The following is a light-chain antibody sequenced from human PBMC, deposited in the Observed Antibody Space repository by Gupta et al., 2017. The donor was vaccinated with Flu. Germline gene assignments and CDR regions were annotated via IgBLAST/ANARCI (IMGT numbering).Light chain of an antibody. Sequence: YVLTQPPSVSVAPGQTARITCEGNNIGMKSGHWFQQRPGQAPVLVVYADSGRPSGIPERFSGSNSGTTATLTITRAEAEDEADYYCQSRESSSDLWVFGGGTNLTVL. V-gene: IGLV3-21*02. CDR3: QSRESSSDLWV. CDR1: NIGMKS. J-gene: IGLJ3*02. CDR2: ADS.